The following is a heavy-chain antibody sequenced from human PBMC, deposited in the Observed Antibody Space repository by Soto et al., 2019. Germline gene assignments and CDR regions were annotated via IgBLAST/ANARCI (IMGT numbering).Heavy chain of an antibody. D-gene: IGHD5-12*01. Sequence: PGGSLRLSCAAPGFTFCSYALSWVRQAPGGGLQWVSVISGSGGSTYYADSVKGRFTISRDNSKNTLYLQMNSLRAEDTAVYYCAKGTTLDALGIVATMYFDYWGQGTLVTVSS. CDR3: AKGTTLDALGIVATMYFDY. J-gene: IGHJ4*02. CDR1: GFTFCSYA. CDR2: ISGSGGST. V-gene: IGHV3-23*01.